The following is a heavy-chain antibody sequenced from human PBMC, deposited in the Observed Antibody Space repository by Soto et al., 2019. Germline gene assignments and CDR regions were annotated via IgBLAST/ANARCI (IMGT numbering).Heavy chain of an antibody. Sequence: PGGSLRLSCAASGFTFSAYDMHWVRQAPGKRLEWLAVLWRDGSKVYYADSVKGRFIISRDNSKNTLYLEMNSLRVEDTAVYYCARDGTSWTGGDHWGQGTLVTVSS. CDR3: ARDGTSWTGGDH. D-gene: IGHD2-2*01. CDR2: LWRDGSKV. V-gene: IGHV3-33*01. CDR1: GFTFSAYD. J-gene: IGHJ4*02.